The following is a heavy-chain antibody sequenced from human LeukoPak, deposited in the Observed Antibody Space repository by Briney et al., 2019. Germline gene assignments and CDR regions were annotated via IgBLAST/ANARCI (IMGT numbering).Heavy chain of an antibody. J-gene: IGHJ3*02. CDR3: ARRYSGYGNAFDI. CDR1: GGSISSYY. CDR2: IYSSGST. Sequence: PSETLSLTCTVSGGSISSYYWSWIRQPPGKGLEWIGYIYSSGSTNYSPSLTSRVTISVDTSKNQFSLKLYSVTAADTAVYYCARRYSGYGNAFDIWGQGTMVTVSS. V-gene: IGHV4-59*08. D-gene: IGHD5-12*01.